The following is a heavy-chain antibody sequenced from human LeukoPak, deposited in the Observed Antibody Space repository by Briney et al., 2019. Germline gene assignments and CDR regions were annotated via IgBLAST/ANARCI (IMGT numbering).Heavy chain of an antibody. Sequence: SETLSLTCAVYGGSFSGYYWSWIRQPPGKGLEWIGEINHSGSTNYNPSLKSRVTISVDTSKNQFSLKLSSVTAADTAVYYCARQTSSSWPSYFDCWGQGTLVTVSS. CDR3: ARQTSSSWPSYFDC. CDR1: GGSFSGYY. J-gene: IGHJ4*02. CDR2: INHSGST. V-gene: IGHV4-34*01. D-gene: IGHD6-13*01.